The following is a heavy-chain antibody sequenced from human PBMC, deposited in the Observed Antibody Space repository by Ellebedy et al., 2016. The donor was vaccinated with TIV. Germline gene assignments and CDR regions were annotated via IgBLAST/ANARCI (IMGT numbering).Heavy chain of an antibody. D-gene: IGHD1-26*01. CDR1: GYTLTELS. Sequence: ASVKVSXKVSGYTLTELSMHWVRQAPGKGLEWMGGFDPEDGETIYAQKFQGRVTMTEDTSTDTAYMELSSLRSEDTAVYYCATRIVGATTLGYYYYGMDVWGQGTTVTVSS. CDR2: FDPEDGET. CDR3: ATRIVGATTLGYYYYGMDV. V-gene: IGHV1-24*01. J-gene: IGHJ6*02.